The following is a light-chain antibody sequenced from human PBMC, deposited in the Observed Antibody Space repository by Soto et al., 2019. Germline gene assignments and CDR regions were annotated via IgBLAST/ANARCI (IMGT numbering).Light chain of an antibody. V-gene: IGKV3D-20*02. CDR2: GAS. CDR3: QQRSNWPSIT. J-gene: IGKJ5*01. CDR1: QSVSSSY. Sequence: EIVLTQSPGTLSLSPMEIASLSFRASQSVSSSYLAWYQQKPGQAPRLLIYGASSRATGIPDRFSGSGSGTDFTLTISSPEPADFAVYYCQQRSNWPSITFGQGTRLEIK.